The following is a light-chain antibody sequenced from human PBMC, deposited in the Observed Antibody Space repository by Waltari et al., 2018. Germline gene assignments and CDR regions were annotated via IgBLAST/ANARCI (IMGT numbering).Light chain of an antibody. V-gene: IGKV1-33*01. J-gene: IGKJ2*01. CDR2: GTS. CDR1: HDIGNY. Sequence: DIQMTQSPSSLSASVGDRVTITCQASHDIGNYLNWYQQKPGKAPKLLIYGTSKLETGVPSRFSGSGSGTDFTVTINSLQPEDIATYYCQQYHSLPPMFTFGQGTKLEIK. CDR3: QQYHSLPPMFT.